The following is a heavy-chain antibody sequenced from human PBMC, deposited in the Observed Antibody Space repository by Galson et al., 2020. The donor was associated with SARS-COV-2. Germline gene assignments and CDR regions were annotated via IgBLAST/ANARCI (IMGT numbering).Heavy chain of an antibody. D-gene: IGHD3-22*01. V-gene: IGHV3-9*01. Sequence: SLRLSCAASGFTFDDYAMHWVRQAPGKGMEWVSGISWNSGRIGYEDSVKGRFTISRDNAKNSLYLQMNSLRVEDTALYYCTKGLDSTGYNWFDPWGQGTLVTVSS. CDR2: ISWNSGRI. CDR3: TKGLDSTGYNWFDP. CDR1: GFTFDDYA. J-gene: IGHJ5*02.